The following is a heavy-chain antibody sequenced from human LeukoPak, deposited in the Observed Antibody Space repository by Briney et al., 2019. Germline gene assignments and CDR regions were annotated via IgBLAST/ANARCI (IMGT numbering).Heavy chain of an antibody. J-gene: IGHJ2*01. D-gene: IGHD2-2*01. CDR3: ARESTSWYFDL. CDR1: GFTFRNYA. Sequence: GGSLRLSCAASGFTFRNYAMYWVRQAPGRGLEWAAVVSFDGNTTFYSDSVKGRFAISRDNSKNTLYLQMNSLRAEDTAVYYCARESTSWYFDLWGRGTLVTVSS. V-gene: IGHV3-30*09. CDR2: VSFDGNTT.